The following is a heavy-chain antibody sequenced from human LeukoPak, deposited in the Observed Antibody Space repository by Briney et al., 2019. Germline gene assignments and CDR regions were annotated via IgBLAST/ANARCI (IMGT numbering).Heavy chain of an antibody. Sequence: GASVKVSCKASGGTFSTYAITWVRQAPGQRLEWMGWINAGNGNTKYSQKFQGRVTITRDTSASTAYMDLSSLRSEDTAVYYCARESQEGAFDYWGQGTLVTVSS. V-gene: IGHV1-3*01. J-gene: IGHJ4*02. CDR1: GGTFSTYA. CDR2: INAGNGNT. CDR3: ARESQEGAFDY.